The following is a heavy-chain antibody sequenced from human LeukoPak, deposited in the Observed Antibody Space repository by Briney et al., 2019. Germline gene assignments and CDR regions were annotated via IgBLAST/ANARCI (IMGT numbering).Heavy chain of an antibody. V-gene: IGHV1-2*02. J-gene: IGHJ5*02. CDR3: ARGGDFTDNWFDP. Sequence: GASVKVSCKAFGYTFTGYYMHWVRQAPGQGLEWMGWINLNSGGTNYAQKFQGRVTMTRDTSISAAYMELSRLRSDDTAVYYCARGGDFTDNWFDPWGQGTLVIVSS. D-gene: IGHD3-10*01. CDR1: GYTFTGYY. CDR2: INLNSGGT.